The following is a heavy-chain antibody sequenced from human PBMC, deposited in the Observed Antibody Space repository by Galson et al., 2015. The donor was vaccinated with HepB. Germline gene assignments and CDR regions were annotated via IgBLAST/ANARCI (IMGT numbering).Heavy chain of an antibody. CDR1: GFTFSAYW. D-gene: IGHD3-16*01. Sequence: SPRLSCAASGFTFSAYWMSWVRQVPGKGLEWVADVNLDGSEMYYADSVKGRFTISRDNAERSVSLHMYSLRAEDTAVYYCAREVMIRTLAHKTPDYWGQGTLVTVSS. V-gene: IGHV3-7*03. J-gene: IGHJ4*02. CDR2: VNLDGSEM. CDR3: AREVMIRTLAHKTPDY.